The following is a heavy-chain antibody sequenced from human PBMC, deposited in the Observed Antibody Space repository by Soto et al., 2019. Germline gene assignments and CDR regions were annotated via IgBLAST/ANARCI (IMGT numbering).Heavy chain of an antibody. Sequence: ASVKVSCKVSGYTLTELSMHWVRQAPGKGLEWMGGFDPEDGETIYAQKFQGRVTMTEDTSTDTAYMELSSLRSEDTAVYYCATELPHSGSQTRASFEDYWGQGTLVTVSS. CDR3: ATELPHSGSQTRASFEDY. CDR2: FDPEDGET. CDR1: GYTLTELS. V-gene: IGHV1-24*01. D-gene: IGHD1-26*01. J-gene: IGHJ4*02.